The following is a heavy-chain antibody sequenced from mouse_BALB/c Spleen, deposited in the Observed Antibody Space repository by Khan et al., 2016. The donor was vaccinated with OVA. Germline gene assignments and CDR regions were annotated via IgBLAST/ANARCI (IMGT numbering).Heavy chain of an antibody. CDR1: GFSLTNYG. CDR3: ARQPVYHYSLMDY. V-gene: IGHV2-6-1*01. CDR2: IWHDGST. D-gene: IGHD2-4*01. Sequence: VELVESGPGLVAPSQSLSITCTISGFSLTNYGVHWVRQPPGKGLEWLVVIWHDGSTTYNSTLKSRLTISKDKSNSQAFLKMNNTQTNDTAMSFCARQPVYHYSLMDYWGQGTSVTVSS. J-gene: IGHJ4*01.